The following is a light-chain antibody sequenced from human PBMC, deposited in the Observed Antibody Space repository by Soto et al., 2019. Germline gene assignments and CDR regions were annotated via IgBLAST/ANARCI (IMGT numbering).Light chain of an antibody. V-gene: IGKV3-20*01. CDR2: GAS. CDR3: QQYGSSGT. Sequence: ETVLTQSPGTLSLSPGERATLSCQASQSVSSNYLAWYQQKPGQAPRLLIYGASNRATGIPDRFSGSGSGTDFTLTISRLEPEDFAVYYCQQYGSSGTFGQGTKVDIK. CDR1: QSVSSNY. J-gene: IGKJ1*01.